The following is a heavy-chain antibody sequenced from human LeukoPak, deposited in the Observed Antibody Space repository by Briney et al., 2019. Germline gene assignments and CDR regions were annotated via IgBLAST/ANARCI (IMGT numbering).Heavy chain of an antibody. D-gene: IGHD3-22*01. CDR1: GGTFSSYA. V-gene: IGHV1-69*01. J-gene: IGHJ4*02. CDR2: IIPIFGTA. Sequence: SVKVSDKASGGTFSSYAISWVRQAPGQGLEWMGGIIPIFGTANYAQKFQGRVTITADESTSTAYMELSSLRSEDTAVYYCARVTGTGDSSGYYYWGQGTLVTVSS. CDR3: ARVTGTGDSSGYYY.